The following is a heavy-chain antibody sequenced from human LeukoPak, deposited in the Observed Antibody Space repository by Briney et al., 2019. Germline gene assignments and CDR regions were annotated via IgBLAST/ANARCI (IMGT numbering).Heavy chain of an antibody. J-gene: IGHJ6*03. D-gene: IGHD1-26*01. CDR1: GFTFSNYW. V-gene: IGHV3-7*01. Sequence: PGGSLRLSCAVSGFTFSNYWMTWVRQAPGKGLEWVANIKQDGSEKYYVDSVTGRFTLSRDNAKNSLSLQMKSLGPEDTAVYYCARVGADDYYMDVWGKGTTVTVFS. CDR3: ARVGADDYYMDV. CDR2: IKQDGSEK.